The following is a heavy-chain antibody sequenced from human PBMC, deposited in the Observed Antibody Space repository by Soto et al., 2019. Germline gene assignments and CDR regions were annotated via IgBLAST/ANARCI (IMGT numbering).Heavy chain of an antibody. J-gene: IGHJ4*02. CDR1: GGSISSSDYY. Sequence: PSETLSLTCTVSGGSISSSDYYLSWIRQHPGKGLEWIGYIYYNGNTYYNPSLKSRVTISADTSKNQLSLKLSSVTAADTAVFYCTRKYDTSGPDYWGQGTLVTVSS. CDR3: TRKYDTSGPDY. CDR2: IYYNGNT. V-gene: IGHV4-31*03. D-gene: IGHD3-22*01.